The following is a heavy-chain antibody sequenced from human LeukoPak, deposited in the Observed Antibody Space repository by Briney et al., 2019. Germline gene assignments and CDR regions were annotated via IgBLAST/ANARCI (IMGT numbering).Heavy chain of an antibody. CDR1: GFTFSSYA. Sequence: GGSLRLSCAASGFTFSSYAMHWVRQAPGKGLEWVAVISYDGSNKYYADSVKGRFTISRDNSKNTLYLQMNSLRAEDTAVYYCAREWDSSGWYGHGAFDIWGQGTMVTVSS. J-gene: IGHJ3*02. D-gene: IGHD6-19*01. V-gene: IGHV3-30-3*01. CDR3: AREWDSSGWYGHGAFDI. CDR2: ISYDGSNK.